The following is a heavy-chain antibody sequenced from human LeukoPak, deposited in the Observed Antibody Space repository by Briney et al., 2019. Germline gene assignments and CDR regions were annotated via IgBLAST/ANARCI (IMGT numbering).Heavy chain of an antibody. J-gene: IGHJ4*02. CDR3: ARGRVNYYDSSGYGIGY. CDR1: GGSISSYY. CDR2: IYTSGST. D-gene: IGHD3-22*01. Sequence: RASETLSLTCTVSGGSISSYYWSWIRQPAGKGLEWIGRIYTSGSTNYNPSLKSRVTMSVDTSKNQFSLKLSSVTAADTAVYYCARGRVNYYDSSGYGIGYWGQGTLVTVSS. V-gene: IGHV4-4*07.